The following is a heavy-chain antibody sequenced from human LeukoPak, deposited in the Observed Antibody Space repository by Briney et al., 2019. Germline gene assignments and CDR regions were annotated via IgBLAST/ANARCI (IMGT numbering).Heavy chain of an antibody. CDR3: ARDIVGATTINYFDY. V-gene: IGHV1-18*01. J-gene: IGHJ4*02. Sequence: ASAKVSCKASGYTFTSYGISWVRQAPGQGLEWVGWISAYNGNTNYAQKLQGRVTMTTDTSTSTAYMELRSLRSDDTAVYYCARDIVGATTINYFDYWGQGTLVTVSS. CDR2: ISAYNGNT. D-gene: IGHD1-26*01. CDR1: GYTFTSYG.